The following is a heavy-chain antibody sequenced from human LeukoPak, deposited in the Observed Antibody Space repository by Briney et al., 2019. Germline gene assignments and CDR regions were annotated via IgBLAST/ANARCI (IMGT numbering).Heavy chain of an antibody. CDR2: ISGSGGST. CDR3: AKRGVVIRVILVGFHKEAYYFDS. D-gene: IGHD3-22*01. Sequence: VGSLRLSCAASGSTFASYAMTWVRQAPGKGLEWVSTISGSGGSTNYADSVKGRFTISRDNPKNTLYQQMNNLRAEDTAVYFCAKRGVVIRVILVGFHKEAYYFDSWGQGALVTVSS. J-gene: IGHJ4*02. V-gene: IGHV3-23*01. CDR1: GSTFASYA.